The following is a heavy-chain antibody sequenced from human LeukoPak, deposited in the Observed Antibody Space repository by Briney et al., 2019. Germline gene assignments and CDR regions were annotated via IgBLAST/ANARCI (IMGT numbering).Heavy chain of an antibody. V-gene: IGHV4-59*01. CDR2: IYYSGST. D-gene: IGHD1-26*01. CDR3: SSGSYLDY. CDR1: GGSIGSYY. J-gene: IGHJ4*02. Sequence: SETLSLTCTVSGGSIGSYYWSWIRPPPGKGLEWIGYIYYSGSTNYNPCLKSRVTISVDTSKNQFSLKLTSVTAADTAVYYCSSGSYLDYWGQGTLVTVSS.